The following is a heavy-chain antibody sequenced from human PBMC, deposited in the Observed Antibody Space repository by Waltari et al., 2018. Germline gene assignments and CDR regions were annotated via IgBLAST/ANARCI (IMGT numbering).Heavy chain of an antibody. V-gene: IGHV3-21*02. CDR2: ISSSSTYI. CDR3: AREGSDGYAFDI. CDR1: GFTFSTYS. J-gene: IGHJ3*02. Sequence: EVQLVESGGGLVKPGGSLRLSCAASGFTFSTYSMNWVRQAPGKGLECVSSISSSSTYIYYADSLKGRFTISRDNAKNSLYLQMNSLRAEDTAVYYCAREGSDGYAFDIWGQGTMVTVSS. D-gene: IGHD6-25*01.